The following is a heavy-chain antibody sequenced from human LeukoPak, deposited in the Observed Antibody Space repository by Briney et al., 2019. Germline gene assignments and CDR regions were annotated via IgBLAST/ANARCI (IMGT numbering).Heavy chain of an antibody. Sequence: PGGSLRLSCSASGFTFSSYSMHWVRQAPGKGLEYVSAISSNGGSTYYADSVKGRFTISRDNSKNTLYLQMSSLRAEDTAVYYCVKDLVGYSYGYDFDYWGQGTLVTVSS. D-gene: IGHD5-18*01. CDR1: GFTFSSYS. V-gene: IGHV3-64D*06. J-gene: IGHJ4*02. CDR2: ISSNGGST. CDR3: VKDLVGYSYGYDFDY.